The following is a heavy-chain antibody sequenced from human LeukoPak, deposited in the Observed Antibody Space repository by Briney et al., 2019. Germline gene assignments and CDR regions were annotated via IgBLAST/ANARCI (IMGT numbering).Heavy chain of an antibody. J-gene: IGHJ4*02. CDR1: GFSFSSYW. CDR3: AKGAVSLFDC. V-gene: IGHV3-74*01. D-gene: IGHD6-19*01. CDR2: INTDGSST. Sequence: GGSLRLSCAVSGFSFSSYWMHWVRHAPGEGLVWVSRINTDGSSTSYADSVKGRFTISRVNSKNTLYLQMNSLISEDTAVYYCAKGAVSLFDCWGPGALVTVA.